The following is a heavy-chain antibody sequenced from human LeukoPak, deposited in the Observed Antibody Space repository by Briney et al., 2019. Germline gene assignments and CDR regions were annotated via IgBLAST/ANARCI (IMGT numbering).Heavy chain of an antibody. CDR3: ARIKPNWGGYFDY. V-gene: IGHV3-7*01. CDR2: IKQDGSEK. CDR1: GFTFSSYS. D-gene: IGHD7-27*01. J-gene: IGHJ4*02. Sequence: GGSLRLSCAASGFTFSSYSMNWVRQAPGKGLEWVANIKQDGSEKYYVDSVKGRFTISRDNAKNSLYLQMNSLRAEDTAVYYCARIKPNWGGYFDYWGQGALVTVSS.